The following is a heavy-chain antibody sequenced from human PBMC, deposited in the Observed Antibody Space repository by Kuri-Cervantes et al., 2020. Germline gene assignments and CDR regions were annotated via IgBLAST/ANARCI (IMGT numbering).Heavy chain of an antibody. CDR2: ISYDGSNK. J-gene: IGHJ5*02. V-gene: IGHV3-30-3*01. CDR1: GFTFSSYA. D-gene: IGHD3-9*01. CDR3: ARRGVLRYFDWSTAPWFDP. Sequence: GESLKISCAASGFTFSSYAMHWVRQAPGKGLEWVAVISYDGSNKYYADSVKGRFTISRDNSKNTLYLQMNSLRSEDTAVYYCARRGVLRYFDWSTAPWFDPWGQGILVTVSS.